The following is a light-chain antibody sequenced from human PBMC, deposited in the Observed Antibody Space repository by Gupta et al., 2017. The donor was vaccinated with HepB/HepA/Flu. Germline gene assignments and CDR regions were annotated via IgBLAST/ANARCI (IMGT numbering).Light chain of an antibody. CDR2: WAS. CDR1: QSVLYSFNNKNY. CDR3: QQYYNTPLT. J-gene: IGKJ5*01. Sequence: DIVMTQYPDSLAVSLGARATINCKSSQSVLYSFNNKNYLAWYQRKPGQPPKLLVYWASTRESGVPDRFSGSGSGTDFTLPISSLQAEDLAFYYCQQYYNTPLTFGQGTRLEIK. V-gene: IGKV4-1*01.